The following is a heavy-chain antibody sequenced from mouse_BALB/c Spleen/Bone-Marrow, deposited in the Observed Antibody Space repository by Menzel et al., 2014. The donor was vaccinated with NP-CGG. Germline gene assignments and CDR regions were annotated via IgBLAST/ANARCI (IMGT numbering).Heavy chain of an antibody. CDR3: ARGIDYYAMDY. J-gene: IGHJ4*01. CDR2: ILPGSGST. CDR1: GYTFSSYW. Sequence: VQLVESGAELMKPGASVKISCKATGYTFSSYWIEWVKQRPGHGLEWIGEILPGSGSTNYNEKFKGKATFTADTSSNTAYMQLSSLTSEDFAVYYCARGIDYYAMDYWGQGTSVTVSS. V-gene: IGHV1-9*01.